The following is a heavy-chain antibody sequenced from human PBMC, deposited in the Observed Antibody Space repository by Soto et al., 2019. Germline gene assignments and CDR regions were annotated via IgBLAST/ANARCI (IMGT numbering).Heavy chain of an antibody. CDR2: IYHSGST. Sequence: QLQLQESGSGLVKPSQTLSLTCAVSGGSISSGGYSWSWIRQPPGKGLEWIGYIYHSGSTYYNPSLKSRVTISVDRSKNQFSLKLSSVTAADTAVYYCARAEEYSYVGGFDPWGQGTLVTVSS. J-gene: IGHJ5*02. CDR1: GGSISSGGYS. CDR3: ARAEEYSYVGGFDP. V-gene: IGHV4-30-2*01. D-gene: IGHD3-10*02.